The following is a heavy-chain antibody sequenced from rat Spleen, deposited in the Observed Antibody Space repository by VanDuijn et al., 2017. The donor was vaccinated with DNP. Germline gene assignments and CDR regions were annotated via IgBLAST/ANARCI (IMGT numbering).Heavy chain of an antibody. CDR1: GFSLTRNS. D-gene: IGHD1-3*01. J-gene: IGHJ4*01. CDR3: ASTLVNYGTYGYYAMDA. CDR2: IWGYGTT. V-gene: IGHV2-1*01. Sequence: QVQLKESGPGLVQPSQTLSLTCTVSGFSLTRNSVHWVRQPPGKGLEWVGAIWGYGTTDYDSTLRSRLSISRDTSRSQVFLQMNSLQPEDTATYYCASTLVNYGTYGYYAMDAWGQGTSVTVSS.